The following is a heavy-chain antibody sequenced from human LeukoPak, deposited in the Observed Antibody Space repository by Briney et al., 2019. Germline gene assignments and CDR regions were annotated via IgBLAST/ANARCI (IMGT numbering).Heavy chain of an antibody. CDR3: ARGSRCSSTSGFWWDHAGYYYGMDV. CDR2: ISGSGGST. CDR1: GFTFSNYA. Sequence: PGGSLRLSCAASGFTFSNYAMSWVRQAPGKGLEWVSAISGSGGSTYYADSVKGRFTISRDNSKNTLYLRMNSLRAEDTAVYYCARGSRCSSTSGFWWDHAGYYYGMDVWGQGTTVTVSS. V-gene: IGHV3-23*01. D-gene: IGHD2-2*01. J-gene: IGHJ6*02.